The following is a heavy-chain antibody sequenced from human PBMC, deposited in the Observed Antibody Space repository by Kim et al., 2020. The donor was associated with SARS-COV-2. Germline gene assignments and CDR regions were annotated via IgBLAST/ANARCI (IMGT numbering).Heavy chain of an antibody. D-gene: IGHD5-12*01. J-gene: IGHJ4*02. V-gene: IGHV1-18*01. Sequence: AQKLQGRVTMTTDTSTSTAYMELRSLRSDDTAVYYCARNLRDGYNLYFDYWGQGTLVTVSS. CDR3: ARNLRDGYNLYFDY.